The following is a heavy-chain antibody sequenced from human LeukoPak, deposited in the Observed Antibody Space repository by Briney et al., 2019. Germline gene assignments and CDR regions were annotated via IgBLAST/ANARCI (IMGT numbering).Heavy chain of an antibody. Sequence: GGSLRLSCAASGFTFSSYAMSWVRQAPGKGLEWVSAISGSGGSTYYADSVKGRFTISRDNSKNTLYLQMNSLRAEDTAVYYCAKVYSSSWYEGDWFDPWGQGTLVTVSS. J-gene: IGHJ5*02. CDR3: AKVYSSSWYEGDWFDP. CDR1: GFTFSSYA. D-gene: IGHD6-13*01. V-gene: IGHV3-23*01. CDR2: ISGSGGST.